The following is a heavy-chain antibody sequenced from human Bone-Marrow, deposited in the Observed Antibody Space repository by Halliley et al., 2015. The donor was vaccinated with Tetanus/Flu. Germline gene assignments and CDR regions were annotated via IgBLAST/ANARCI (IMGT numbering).Heavy chain of an antibody. D-gene: IGHD3-16*01. V-gene: IGHV3-30-3*01. CDR2: TSSGGSNE. J-gene: IGHJ6*02. Sequence: AVTSSGGSNEYYADSVKGRFTISRDNSNNTLYLQLNSLRVEDTAVYYCARSRGSWGYYYYGMDVWGQGTTVTVSS. CDR3: ARSRGSWGYYYYGMDV.